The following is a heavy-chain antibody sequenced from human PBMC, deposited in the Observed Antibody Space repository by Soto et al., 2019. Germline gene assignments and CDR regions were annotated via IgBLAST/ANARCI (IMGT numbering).Heavy chain of an antibody. J-gene: IGHJ4*02. Sequence: QLQLQESGPGLVTPAETLSLTCTVSGGAVSTSSDGWGWIRQSPGKGLEWIGNIYHSGSPHYNSTLHNRFTMSIDTSRNQFSLRLTSVTAADTAMYFCARLDPALALWRSYFGQWGQGVLVTVSS. CDR1: GGAVSTSSDG. V-gene: IGHV4-39*01. CDR2: IYHSGSP. CDR3: ARLDPALALWRSYFGQ. D-gene: IGHD3-9*01.